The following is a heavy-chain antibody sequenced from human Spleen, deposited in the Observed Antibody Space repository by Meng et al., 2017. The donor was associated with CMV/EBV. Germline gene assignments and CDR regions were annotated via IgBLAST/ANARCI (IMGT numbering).Heavy chain of an antibody. CDR3: AKLLTDFLVAPYYYAMDV. CDR1: EFTFSSSA. D-gene: IGHD3/OR15-3a*01. J-gene: IGHJ6*02. CDR2: IGGSGARI. Sequence: GGSLRLSCTASEFTFSSSAMSWVRQAPGKGLEWVSLIGGSGARIYYADSVKGRFTISRDNSKNTLYLQMNSLRVDDTAVYYCAKLLTDFLVAPYYYAMDVWGQGTTVTVSS. V-gene: IGHV3-23*01.